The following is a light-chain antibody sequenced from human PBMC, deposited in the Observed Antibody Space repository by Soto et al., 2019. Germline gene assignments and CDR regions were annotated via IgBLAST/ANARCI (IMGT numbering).Light chain of an antibody. CDR3: QQRSNWPPVT. V-gene: IGKV3-11*01. Sequence: EIVMTQSPATLSVSPGERATLSCRASQSVGSDLAWYQQKPGQAPRLLIYDSSNRASGIPARFSGSGSGTDFTLTISSLEPEDFAVYYCQQRSNWPPVTFGGGTKVQIK. CDR1: QSVGSD. J-gene: IGKJ4*01. CDR2: DSS.